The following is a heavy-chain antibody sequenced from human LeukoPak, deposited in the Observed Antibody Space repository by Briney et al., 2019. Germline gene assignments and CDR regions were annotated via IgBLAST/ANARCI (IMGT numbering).Heavy chain of an antibody. CDR3: ARRGGTVATIGDDFDY. CDR2: INSDGSST. CDR1: GFTFSSYW. V-gene: IGHV3-74*01. D-gene: IGHD5-12*01. Sequence: GGSLRLSCAASGFTFSSYWMHWVRQAPGKGLVWVSRINSDGSSTNYADSVKGRFTISRDNSKNTLYVQMNSLRAEDTAIYYCARRGGTVATIGDDFDYWGQGTVVTVSS. J-gene: IGHJ4*02.